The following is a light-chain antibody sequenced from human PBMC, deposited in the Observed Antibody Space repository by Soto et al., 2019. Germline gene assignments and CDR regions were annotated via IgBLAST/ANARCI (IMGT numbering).Light chain of an antibody. CDR3: GTWDSSLSDVV. J-gene: IGLJ2*01. CDR1: SSNIGNNY. Sequence: QSVLTQPPSVSAAPGQKVTISCSGSSSNIGNNYVSWYQQLPGTAPKLLIYDNNKRPSGIPDRFSGSKSGTSATLGITGLQTGYEADYYCGTWDSSLSDVVFGGGTQLTVL. CDR2: DNN. V-gene: IGLV1-51*01.